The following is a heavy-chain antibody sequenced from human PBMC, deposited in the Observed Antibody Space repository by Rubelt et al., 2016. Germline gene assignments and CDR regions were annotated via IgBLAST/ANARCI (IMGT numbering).Heavy chain of an antibody. CDR3: AHRALRYCSGGSCPAELFDP. D-gene: IGHD2-15*01. V-gene: IGHV2-5*02. Sequence: QITLKESGPTLVKPTQTLTLTCTFSGFSLSTSGVGVGWIRQPPGKALEWLALIYWDDDKRYSPSLKSRLTITKDTSKNQVVLTMTNMDPVDTATYYCAHRALRYCSGGSCPAELFDPWGQGTLVTVSS. J-gene: IGHJ5*02. CDR2: IYWDDDK. CDR1: GFSLSTSGVG.